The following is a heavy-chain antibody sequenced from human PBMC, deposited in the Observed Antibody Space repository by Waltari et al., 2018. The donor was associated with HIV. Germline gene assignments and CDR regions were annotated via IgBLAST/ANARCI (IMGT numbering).Heavy chain of an antibody. Sequence: EVQLVESGGGLVQPGGSLGPSCAASGLTFSTAWMSWVRQAPGKGLEWVANIKQDGSEKYYVDSVKGRFTISRDNAENSLYLQMNSLRAEDTAVYYCARGGFYGSGSKVNWGQGTLVTVSS. CDR1: GLTFSTAW. V-gene: IGHV3-7*04. J-gene: IGHJ4*02. CDR2: IKQDGSEK. CDR3: ARGGFYGSGSKVN. D-gene: IGHD3-10*01.